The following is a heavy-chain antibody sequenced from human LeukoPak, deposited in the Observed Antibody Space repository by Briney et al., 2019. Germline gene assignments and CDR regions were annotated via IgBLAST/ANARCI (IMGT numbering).Heavy chain of an antibody. V-gene: IGHV4-59*12. D-gene: IGHD2-15*01. J-gene: IGHJ3*02. Sequence: SETLSLTCTVSGGSISSYYWSWIRQPPGKGLEWIRYIYYSGSTNYNPSLKSRVTISVDTSKNQFSLKLSSVTAADTAVYYCAREVVAAQVDAFDIWGQGTMVTVSS. CDR2: IYYSGST. CDR1: GGSISSYY. CDR3: AREVVAAQVDAFDI.